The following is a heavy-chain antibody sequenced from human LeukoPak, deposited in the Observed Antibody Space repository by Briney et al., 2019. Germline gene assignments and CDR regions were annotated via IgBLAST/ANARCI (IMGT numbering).Heavy chain of an antibody. V-gene: IGHV4-39*01. CDR1: GGSISSSSYY. CDR3: AIRRGYSYGYYYMDV. Sequence: KPSETLSLTCTVSGGSISSSSYYWGWIRQPRGKGLEWIGSIYYSGSTYYNPSLKSRVTISVDTSKNQFSLKLSSVTAADTAVYYCAIRRGYSYGYYYMDVWGKGTTVTVSS. J-gene: IGHJ6*03. D-gene: IGHD5-18*01. CDR2: IYYSGST.